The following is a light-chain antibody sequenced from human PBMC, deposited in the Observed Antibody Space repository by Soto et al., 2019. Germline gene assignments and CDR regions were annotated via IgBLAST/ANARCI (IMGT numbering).Light chain of an antibody. V-gene: IGKV3-15*01. Sequence: MLTQSPSTVCMSPGDSATLSCRARQRLXRDLGWYQQKPGQSPRFLTVGASIRATGSPARLSGSGSGTEFTLTIGSLQSDYCALYYCQQYNYGTGTFGQGTKVDI. CDR2: GAS. CDR1: QRLXRD. CDR3: QQYNYGTGT. J-gene: IGKJ1*01.